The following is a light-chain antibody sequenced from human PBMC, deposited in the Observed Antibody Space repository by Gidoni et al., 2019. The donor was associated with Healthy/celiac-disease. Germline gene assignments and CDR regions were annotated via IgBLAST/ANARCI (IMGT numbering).Light chain of an antibody. CDR1: QSISSY. CDR3: QQSYSIPHT. V-gene: IGKV1-39*01. Sequence: DIQMTQSPSSLSASVGDRVTITCRASQSISSYLNGYQQKPGKAHKLLIYAASSLQSGVPSRFSGSGSGTDFTLTISSLQPEDFATYYCQQSYSIPHTFGPGTKVDIK. CDR2: AAS. J-gene: IGKJ3*01.